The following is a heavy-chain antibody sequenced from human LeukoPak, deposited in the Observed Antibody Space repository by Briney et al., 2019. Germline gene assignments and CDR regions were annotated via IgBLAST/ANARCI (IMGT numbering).Heavy chain of an antibody. V-gene: IGHV3-21*01. CDR1: GFTFSSYS. D-gene: IGHD3-22*01. CDR3: ARVPPGFDSSGYYYDY. Sequence: PGGSLRLSCAASGFTFSSYSMNWVRQAPGKGLEWVSSISGSSTYIYYTDSVKGRFTISRDNAKNSLYLQMNSLRAEDTAVYYCARVPPGFDSSGYYYDYWGQGTLVTVSS. J-gene: IGHJ4*02. CDR2: ISGSSTYI.